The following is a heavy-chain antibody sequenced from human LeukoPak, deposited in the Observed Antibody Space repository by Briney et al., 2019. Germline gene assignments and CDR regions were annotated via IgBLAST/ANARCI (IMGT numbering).Heavy chain of an antibody. CDR1: GGSISSGGYY. CDR2: IYHSGST. Sequence: TSETLSLTCTVSGGSISSGGYYWSWIRQPPGKGLEWIGYIYHSGSTYYNPSLKSRVTISVDTSKNQFSLKLSSVTAADTAVYYCARDSDMKYWGQGTLVTVSS. J-gene: IGHJ4*02. CDR3: ARDSDMKY. V-gene: IGHV4-30-2*01. D-gene: IGHD2-15*01.